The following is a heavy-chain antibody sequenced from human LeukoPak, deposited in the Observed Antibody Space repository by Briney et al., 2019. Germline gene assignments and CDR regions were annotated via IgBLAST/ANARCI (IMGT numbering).Heavy chain of an antibody. CDR1: GFTFSSYE. J-gene: IGHJ5*02. D-gene: IGHD2-2*01. Sequence: GGSLRLSCAASGFTFSSYEMNWVRQAPGKGLEWISYISTTGSTILYADSVKGRFTISRDNAKNSLYLEMHCLRAEDTAIYYCARFDILLTSAAKGGVYNWFDPWGQGTLVTVSS. CDR2: ISTTGSTI. CDR3: ARFDILLTSAAKGGVYNWFDP. V-gene: IGHV3-48*03.